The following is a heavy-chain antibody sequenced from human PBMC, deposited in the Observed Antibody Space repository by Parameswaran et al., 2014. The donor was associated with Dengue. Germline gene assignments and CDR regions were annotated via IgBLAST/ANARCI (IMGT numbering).Heavy chain of an antibody. J-gene: IGHJ6*02. V-gene: IGHV1-58*01. CDR3: ADMDV. CDR2: IVVGRGNT. Sequence: PGASVKVSCKASGGGFRFGSNSAVQWVRQARGQGLEWIGWIVVGRGNTNYAQKFQERVTITRDLSTNTASMELSSLKSDDTAVYYCADMDVWGQGTTVTVSS. CDR1: GGGFRFGSNSA.